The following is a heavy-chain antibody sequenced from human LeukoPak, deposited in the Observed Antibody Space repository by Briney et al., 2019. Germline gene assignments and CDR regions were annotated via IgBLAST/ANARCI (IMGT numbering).Heavy chain of an antibody. V-gene: IGHV4-39*07. Sequence: PSETLSLTCTVSGGSISSSSYYWGWIRQPPGKGLEWIGSIYYSGSTYYNPSLKSRVTISVDTSKNQFSLKLSSVTAADTAVYYCARQVYCSSTSCYWFDPWGQGTLVTVSS. CDR1: GGSISSSSYY. D-gene: IGHD2-2*01. J-gene: IGHJ5*02. CDR2: IYYSGST. CDR3: ARQVYCSSTSCYWFDP.